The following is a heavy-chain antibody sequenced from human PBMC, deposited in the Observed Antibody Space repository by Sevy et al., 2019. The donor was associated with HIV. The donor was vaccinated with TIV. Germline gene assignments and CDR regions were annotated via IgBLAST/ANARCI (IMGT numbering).Heavy chain of an antibody. J-gene: IGHJ4*02. Sequence: GGSLRLSCAASGFSFSNYNMNWVRQAPGKGLEWVSSITGSSDYIYYAYSLKGRFTTSRDNAKNSLYLRMNSLKTEDTAVYYCAKWDADRRWYFDYWGQGILVTVSS. V-gene: IGHV3-21*06. CDR1: GFSFSNYN. CDR3: AKWDADRRWYFDY. CDR2: ITGSSDYI. D-gene: IGHD1-26*01.